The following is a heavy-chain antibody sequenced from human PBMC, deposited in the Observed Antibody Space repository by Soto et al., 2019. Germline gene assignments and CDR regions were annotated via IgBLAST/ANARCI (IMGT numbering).Heavy chain of an antibody. CDR1: GYTFTSYG. CDR2: ISAYNCNT. J-gene: IGHJ6*02. Sequence: ASVQVSCKASGYTFTSYGISWVRQAPGQGLEWMGWISAYNCNTNYAQKLQRRVTITADTSTSTAYLEVRSLRSDDTAVYYCARAEYCSSTSCYYLNYYYGMDVWGQGTTVTVSS. CDR3: ARAEYCSSTSCYYLNYYYGMDV. D-gene: IGHD2-2*01. V-gene: IGHV1-18*01.